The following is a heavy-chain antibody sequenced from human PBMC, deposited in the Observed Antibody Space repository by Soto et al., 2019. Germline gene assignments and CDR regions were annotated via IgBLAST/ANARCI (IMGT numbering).Heavy chain of an antibody. V-gene: IGHV1-69*06. D-gene: IGHD1-7*01. J-gene: IGHJ6*02. CDR1: GGTFSSYA. Sequence: QVQLVQSGAEVEKPGSSVKVSCKASGGTFSSYAISWVRQAPGQGLEWMGGIIPIFGTANYAQKFQGRVTITADKSTSTAYMELSSLRSEDTAVYYCASGELRPKSYYYGMDVWGQGTTVTVSS. CDR3: ASGELRPKSYYYGMDV. CDR2: IIPIFGTA.